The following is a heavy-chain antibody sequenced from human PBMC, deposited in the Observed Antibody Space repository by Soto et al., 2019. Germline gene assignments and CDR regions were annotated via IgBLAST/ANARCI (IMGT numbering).Heavy chain of an antibody. V-gene: IGHV1-69*06. J-gene: IGHJ4*02. CDR3: ARPGYGGFDY. CDR2: IIPIFGTS. D-gene: IGHD3-10*01. Sequence: SVKVSCKASGGTLISYASNWVRQAPGQGLEWMGGIIPIFGTSNYAQKFQGRVTITADKSTSTAYMELSSLRSEDTAVYYCARPGYGGFDYWGQGTLVTVSS. CDR1: GGTLISYA.